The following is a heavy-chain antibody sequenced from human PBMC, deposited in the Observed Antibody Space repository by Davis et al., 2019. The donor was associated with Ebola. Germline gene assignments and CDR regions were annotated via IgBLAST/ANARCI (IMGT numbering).Heavy chain of an antibody. Sequence: PGGSLRLSCAGSGFTFSGYWMYWVRQAPGKGLVWVSRINGDATTTYYADSVKGRFTISRDNAKDTLYLQMNSLRVEDTAVYYCARGNYGMDVWGQETTVTISS. CDR1: GFTFSGYW. CDR2: INGDATTT. V-gene: IGHV3-74*01. CDR3: ARGNYGMDV. J-gene: IGHJ6*02.